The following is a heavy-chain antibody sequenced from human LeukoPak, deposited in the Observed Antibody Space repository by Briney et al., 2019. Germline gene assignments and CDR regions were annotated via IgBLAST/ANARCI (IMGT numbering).Heavy chain of an antibody. CDR1: GYSLTSYW. CDR3: ARKEGGSWAHAVFAS. CDR2: IYPGDSDT. D-gene: IGHD6-13*01. Sequence: GESLKISCKGSGYSLTSYWIGWVRQMPGKGLEWMGIIYPGDSDTRYSPSFQGQVTISADKSISTAYLQWSSLKASDTAMYYCARKEGGSWAHAVFASWGRGKMGTVSS. J-gene: IGHJ3*02. V-gene: IGHV5-51*01.